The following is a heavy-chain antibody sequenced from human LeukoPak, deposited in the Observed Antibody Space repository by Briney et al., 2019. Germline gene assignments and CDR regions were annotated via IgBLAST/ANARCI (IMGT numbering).Heavy chain of an antibody. CDR1: GGSISSGSYC. V-gene: IGHV4-61*09. CDR3: ARGLYDSSDYYYFDY. J-gene: IGHJ4*02. D-gene: IGHD3-22*01. Sequence: SETLSLTCTVSGGSISSGSYCWSWIRQPAGKGLEWIGHIHISGNTNYNPSLKSRVTISVDTSKNQFSLKLSSVTAADTAVYYCARGLYDSSDYYYFDYWGQGTLVTVSS. CDR2: IHISGNT.